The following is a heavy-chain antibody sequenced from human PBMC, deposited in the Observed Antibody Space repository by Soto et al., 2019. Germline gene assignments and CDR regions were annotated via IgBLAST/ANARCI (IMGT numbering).Heavy chain of an antibody. J-gene: IGHJ6*02. Sequence: SGTLSLTCTVSGGSINTRNYSWGWVRQSPGTGLEGVGDIYYSGNTYYNPSLKSRVTISVDKSKNQFSLKLSSVTAADTAVYYCARAHKTRYYYYYGMDVWGQGTTVTVSS. CDR1: GGSINTRNYS. CDR3: ARAHKTRYYYYYGMDV. V-gene: IGHV4-39*07. CDR2: IYYSGNT.